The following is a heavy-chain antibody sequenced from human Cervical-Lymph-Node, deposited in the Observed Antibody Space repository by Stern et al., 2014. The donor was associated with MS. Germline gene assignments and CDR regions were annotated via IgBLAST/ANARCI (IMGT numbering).Heavy chain of an antibody. Sequence: EVQLVESGGGLVKPGGSLRLSCAASGFTFSSYSMNWVRQAPGKGLEWVSSISSSSSYIYYEDSVKGRFTISRDNAKNSLYLQMNSLRAEDTAVYYCARDLWYDYVWGSYRPPFDYWGQGTLVTVSS. CDR3: ARDLWYDYVWGSYRPPFDY. V-gene: IGHV3-21*01. CDR1: GFTFSSYS. J-gene: IGHJ4*02. D-gene: IGHD3-16*02. CDR2: ISSSSSYI.